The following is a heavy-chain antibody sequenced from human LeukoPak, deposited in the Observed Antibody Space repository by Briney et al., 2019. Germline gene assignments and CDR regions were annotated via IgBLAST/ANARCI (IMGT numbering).Heavy chain of an antibody. CDR2: IYTSGST. Sequence: SETLSLTCTVSGGSISSYYWSWIRQPAGKGLGWIGRIYTSGSTNYNPSLKSRVTMSVDTSKNQFSLKLSSVTAADPAVYYCARRWRAVAGTFWFDPWGQGTLVTVSS. V-gene: IGHV4-4*07. CDR1: GGSISSYY. J-gene: IGHJ5*02. CDR3: ARRWRAVAGTFWFDP. D-gene: IGHD6-19*01.